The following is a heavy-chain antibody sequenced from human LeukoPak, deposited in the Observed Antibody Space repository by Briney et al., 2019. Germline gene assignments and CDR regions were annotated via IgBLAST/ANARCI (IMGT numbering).Heavy chain of an antibody. J-gene: IGHJ4*02. V-gene: IGHV4-59*01. CDR1: GGSISGYY. Sequence: PSETLSLTCTVSGGSISGYYWSWIRQPPGKRLEWIGYIYSSGSTNYNPSLKSRITISLGTSKNQFSLRLSSVTAADTAVYYCVRTGYYDSASNSATRHFDYWGQGTLVTVSS. CDR2: IYSSGST. D-gene: IGHD3-22*01. CDR3: VRTGYYDSASNSATRHFDY.